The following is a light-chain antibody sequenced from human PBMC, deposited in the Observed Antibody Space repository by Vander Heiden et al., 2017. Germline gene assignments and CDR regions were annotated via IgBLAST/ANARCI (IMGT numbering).Light chain of an antibody. CDR3: SSYASSSTVI. J-gene: IGLJ2*01. V-gene: IGLV2-14*03. CDR1: SSNVGGYNY. CDR2: GVV. Sequence: QSALTQPASVSGSPGQSITISCTGTSSNVGGYNYVSWYQQYPGKAPKLLIYGVVNRVSGISNRFSGSKSGNTASLTISGLQTGDEADYYCSSYASSSTVIFGGGTKLTVL.